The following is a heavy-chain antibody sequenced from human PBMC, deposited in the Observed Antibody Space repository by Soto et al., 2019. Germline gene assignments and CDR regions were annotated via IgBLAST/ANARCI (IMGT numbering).Heavy chain of an antibody. V-gene: IGHV1-69*13. CDR3: ARPGSYLGLDAFDI. D-gene: IGHD1-26*01. Sequence: ASVKVSCKAPGGTFSSYASSWVRQAPGQGLEWMGGIIPIFGTANYAQKFQGRVTITADESTSTAYMELSSLRSEDTAVYYCARPGSYLGLDAFDIWGQGKIVTVSS. CDR2: IIPIFGTA. J-gene: IGHJ3*02. CDR1: GGTFSSYA.